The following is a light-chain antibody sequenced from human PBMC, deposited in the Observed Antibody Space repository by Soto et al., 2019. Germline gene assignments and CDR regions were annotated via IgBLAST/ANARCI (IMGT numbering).Light chain of an antibody. CDR3: QQSFSKLLT. V-gene: IGKV1-39*01. CDR2: GAS. J-gene: IGKJ4*01. CDR1: QSVSTF. Sequence: DIQMTQSPSSLSASVGDRVTITCRTSQSVSTFLNWYQLKPGKAPKLLIYGASSLQSGVPSRFSGSGSGTDFTLSISSLQPEDFATYYCQQSFSKLLTFGGGTKVDLK.